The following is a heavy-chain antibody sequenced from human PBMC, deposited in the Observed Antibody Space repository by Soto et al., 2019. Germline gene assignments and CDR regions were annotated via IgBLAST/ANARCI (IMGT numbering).Heavy chain of an antibody. V-gene: IGHV3-15*07. CDR3: TTGSVEGV. J-gene: IGHJ6*02. CDR1: GLTISNAW. CDR2: IKTNTEGGTT. Sequence: EVQLVESGGGFIYPGGSLRLSCAASGLTISNAWMNWVRQAPGKGLEWVGRIKTNTEGGTTDYAAAVKGRFTVSRDDSTNTLYLQMNSLKPEDTAVYYCTTGSVEGVWGQGTTVTVSS. D-gene: IGHD2-15*01.